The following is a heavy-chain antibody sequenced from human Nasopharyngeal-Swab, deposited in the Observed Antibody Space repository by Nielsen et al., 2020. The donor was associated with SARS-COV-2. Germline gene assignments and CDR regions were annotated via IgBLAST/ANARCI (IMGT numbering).Heavy chain of an antibody. V-gene: IGHV3-73*01. CDR1: GFTISDSA. CDR2: IRSKGNNYAT. Sequence: GESLKITCAASGFTISDSAIHWVRQASGKGLEWFGRIRSKGNNYATAYAASVKGRFTIFRDDPTNTAFLQMNSLKTEDTAVYYCTRCGGGCYSGRDYWGQGTLVTVSS. J-gene: IGHJ4*02. D-gene: IGHD2-15*01. CDR3: TRCGGGCYSGRDY.